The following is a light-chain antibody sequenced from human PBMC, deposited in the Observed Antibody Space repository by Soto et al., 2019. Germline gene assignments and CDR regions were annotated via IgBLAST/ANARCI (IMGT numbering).Light chain of an antibody. CDR1: SSDVGGYNY. Sequence: QSALTQPASVSGSPGQSITISCTGASSDVGGYNYVSWYQQHPGKVPKLLIYDVSNRPSGVSNRFAGSNSGNSTSLIISGLQAEDEDDYYCTSYTSSSTNVVGNGTKLTVL. CDR3: TSYTSSSTNV. V-gene: IGLV2-14*01. J-gene: IGLJ1*01. CDR2: DVS.